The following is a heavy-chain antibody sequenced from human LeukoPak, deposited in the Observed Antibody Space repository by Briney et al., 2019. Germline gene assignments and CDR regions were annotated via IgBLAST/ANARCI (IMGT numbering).Heavy chain of an antibody. D-gene: IGHD5-12*01. J-gene: IGHJ4*02. CDR3: AKADIVATWSFDY. CDR2: ISYDGSNK. V-gene: IGHV3-30*18. CDR1: GFTFCSYG. Sequence: PGGSLRLSCAASGFTFCSYGMHWVRQAPGKGLEWVAVISYDGSNKYYADSVKGRFTISRDNSKNTLYLQMNSLRAEDTAVYYCAKADIVATWSFDYWGQGTLVTVSS.